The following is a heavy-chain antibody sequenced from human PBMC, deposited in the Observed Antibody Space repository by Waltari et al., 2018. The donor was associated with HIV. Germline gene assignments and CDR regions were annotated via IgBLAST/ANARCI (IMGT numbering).Heavy chain of an antibody. CDR2: IRRGNNEK. Sequence: DVYLVASGGGVVKTGGSISLTCEASGFDLRHYSMNWVRQSPVNGLEWVASIRRGNNEKHYLDSVRGRFVISRDNSESSVYLQMESLREEDTATYFCVRDDPGYGPIDHWGQGTLVSV. CDR3: VRDDPGYGPIDH. CDR1: GFDLRHYS. D-gene: IGHD5-18*01. V-gene: IGHV3-7*03. J-gene: IGHJ4*02.